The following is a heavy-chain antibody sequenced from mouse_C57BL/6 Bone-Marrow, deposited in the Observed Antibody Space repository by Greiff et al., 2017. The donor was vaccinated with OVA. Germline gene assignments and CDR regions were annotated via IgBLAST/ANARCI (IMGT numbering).Heavy chain of an antibody. D-gene: IGHD1-1*01. CDR3: ARDRDGSSPDWYFDV. CDR1: GFTFSDYY. Sequence: EVHLVESEGGLVQPGSSMKLSCTASGFTFSDYYMAWVRQVPEKGLEWVANINYDGSSTYYLDSLKSRFIISRDNAKNILYLQMSSLKSEDTATYYCARDRDGSSPDWYFDVWGTGTTVTVSS. V-gene: IGHV5-16*01. CDR2: INYDGSST. J-gene: IGHJ1*03.